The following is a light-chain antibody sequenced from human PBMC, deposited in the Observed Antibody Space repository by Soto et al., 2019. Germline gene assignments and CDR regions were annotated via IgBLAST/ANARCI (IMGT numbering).Light chain of an antibody. CDR3: AAWDDSLNGPV. V-gene: IGLV1-44*01. CDR1: SSNIGRYT. CDR2: INN. Sequence: QSVLTQPPSASGTPGQRVTISCSGSSSNIGRYTVNWYQQLPGTAPKPLIYINNQRPSGVPDRFSGSKSGTSASLAISGLQSEDEADYFCAAWDDSLNGPVFGTGTQLTVL. J-gene: IGLJ1*01.